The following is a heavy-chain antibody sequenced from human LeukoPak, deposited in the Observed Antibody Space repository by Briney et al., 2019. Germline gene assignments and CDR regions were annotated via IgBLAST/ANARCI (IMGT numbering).Heavy chain of an antibody. J-gene: IGHJ4*02. D-gene: IGHD1-26*01. CDR2: INPSGGST. CDR1: GYTFTSYY. V-gene: IGHV1-46*01. CDR3: AILVGATGGYFDY. Sequence: ASVTVSCKASGYTFTSYYMHWVRQAPGQGLEWMGIINPSGGSTSYAQKFQGRVTMTRDTSTSTVYMELSSLRSEDTAVYYCAILVGATGGYFDYWGQGTLVTVSS.